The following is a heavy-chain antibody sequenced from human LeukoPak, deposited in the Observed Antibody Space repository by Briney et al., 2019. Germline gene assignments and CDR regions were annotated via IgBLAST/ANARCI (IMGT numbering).Heavy chain of an antibody. V-gene: IGHV1-18*04. D-gene: IGHD2-2*01. J-gene: IGHJ6*04. CDR3: ARETVVVPAARLLYYYYGMDV. CDR2: ISAYNGNT. Sequence: GASVKVSCKASGYTFTSYGISWVRQAPGQGLEWMGWISAYNGNTNYAQKPQGRVTMTTDTSTSTAYMELRSLRSDDTAVYYCARETVVVPAARLLYYYYGMDVWGKGTTVTVSS. CDR1: GYTFTSYG.